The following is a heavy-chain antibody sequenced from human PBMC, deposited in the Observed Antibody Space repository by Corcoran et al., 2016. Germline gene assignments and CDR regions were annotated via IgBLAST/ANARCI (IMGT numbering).Heavy chain of an antibody. V-gene: IGHV1-46*01. D-gene: IGHD6-13*01. Sequence: QVQLVQSGAEVKKPGASVKVSCKASGYTFTSYYMHWVRQAPGQGLEWMGIINPSGGSTSYAQKFQGRVTMTRDTSTSTVYMELSSLRSEDTAVSYSARDPGATVGIAAAGTGPWCDPWGQGTLVTVSS. J-gene: IGHJ5*02. CDR2: INPSGGST. CDR3: ARDPGATVGIAAAGTGPWCDP. CDR1: GYTFTSYY.